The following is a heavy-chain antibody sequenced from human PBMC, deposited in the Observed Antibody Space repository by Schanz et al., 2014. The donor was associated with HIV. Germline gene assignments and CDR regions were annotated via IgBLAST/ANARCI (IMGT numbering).Heavy chain of an antibody. J-gene: IGHJ4*01. CDR3: VRDAAGRFSDRSPGY. V-gene: IGHV3-23*01. CDR2: ISESGGRT. Sequence: EVQLLESGGGLEQPGGSLRLSCAASGFNFNNYAMTWVRQAPGKGLEWVSSISESGGRTYYADSVNGRFTISRDNSKNTLYLQMNSLRVEDTAVYYCVRDAAGRFSDRSPGYWGQGTLVIVSS. CDR1: GFNFNNYA. D-gene: IGHD2-15*01.